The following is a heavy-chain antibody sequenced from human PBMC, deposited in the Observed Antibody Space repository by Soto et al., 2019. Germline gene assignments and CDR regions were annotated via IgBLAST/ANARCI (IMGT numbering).Heavy chain of an antibody. V-gene: IGHV1-69*02. CDR3: AGARGSYARGYGMDV. J-gene: IGHJ6*02. Sequence: QVKLVQSGAEVKKPGSSVKVSCKASGGTFSSYTISWVRQAPGQGLEWMGRIIPILGIANYAQKFQGRVTITADKSTSTAYMELSSLRSEDTAGYYCAGARGSYARGYGMDVWGQGTTVTVSS. D-gene: IGHD3-16*01. CDR2: IIPILGIA. CDR1: GGTFSSYT.